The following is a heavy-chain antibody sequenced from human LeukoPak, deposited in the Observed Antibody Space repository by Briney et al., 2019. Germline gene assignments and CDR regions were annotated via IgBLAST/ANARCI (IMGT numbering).Heavy chain of an antibody. CDR3: ARDLGYYDILTGYSGGAFDY. J-gene: IGHJ4*02. CDR2: ISYSWST. CDR1: GGSISSDYFY. V-gene: IGHV4-31*03. Sequence: SQTLSLTCTVSGGSISSDYFYWNRIHQHPGKGLEWIGYISYSWSTYYNPSLKNRVTISVDTSKNQFSLKLSSVTAADTAVYYCARDLGYYDILTGYSGGAFDYWGQGTLVTVSS. D-gene: IGHD3-9*01.